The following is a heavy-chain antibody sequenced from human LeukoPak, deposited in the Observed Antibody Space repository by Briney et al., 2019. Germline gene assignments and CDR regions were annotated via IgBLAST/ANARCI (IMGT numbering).Heavy chain of an antibody. Sequence: GGSLRLSCAASGFTFSSYGMHWVRQAPGKGLEWVAFIRYDGSNKYYADSVKGRFTISRDNSKNTLYLQMNSLRAEDTAVYYCANTGYSSGWYSAYWGQGTLVTVSS. CDR3: ANTGYSSGWYSAY. V-gene: IGHV3-30*02. CDR1: GFTFSSYG. J-gene: IGHJ4*02. CDR2: IRYDGSNK. D-gene: IGHD6-19*01.